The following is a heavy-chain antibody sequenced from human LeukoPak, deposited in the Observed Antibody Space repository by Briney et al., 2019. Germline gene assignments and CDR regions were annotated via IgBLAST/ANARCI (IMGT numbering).Heavy chain of an antibody. V-gene: IGHV1-46*01. CDR1: GCTFSSYT. CDR2: INPSGGST. CDR3: ARDPGSYGRYHFDY. Sequence: GASVKVSCKASGCTFSSYTISWVRQAPAQGLEWMGIINPSGGSTSYAQKFQGRVTMNRDMSKSTVYMELSSLRSEDRAVYYCARDPGSYGRYHFDYWGQGTLVSVSS. D-gene: IGHD1-26*01. J-gene: IGHJ4*02.